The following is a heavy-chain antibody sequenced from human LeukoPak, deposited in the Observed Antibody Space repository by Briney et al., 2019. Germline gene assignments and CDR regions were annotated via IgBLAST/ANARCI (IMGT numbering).Heavy chain of an antibody. J-gene: IGHJ3*02. Sequence: GESLRISCQGSGYSFTSYWISWVRQMPGKGLEWMGRIDPRYSYTNYSPSFQGHVTIPADNSISTAYLQWSSLKASDTAMYYCARHVPTWMAGGDAFDIWGQGTMVTVSS. D-gene: IGHD5-12*01. CDR2: IDPRYSYT. V-gene: IGHV5-10-1*01. CDR1: GYSFTSYW. CDR3: ARHVPTWMAGGDAFDI.